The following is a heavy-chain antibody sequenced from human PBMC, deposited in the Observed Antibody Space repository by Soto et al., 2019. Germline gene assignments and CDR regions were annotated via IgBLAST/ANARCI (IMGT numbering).Heavy chain of an antibody. CDR3: DREGEGYIGY. CDR2: IYYSGST. CDR1: GGSISSGDYY. Sequence: PSDTLSLTCTVSGGSISSGDYYWSWIRQPPGKGLEWIGYIYYSGSTYYNPSLKSRVTISVDTSKNQFSLKLSSVTAADTAVDYLDREGEGYIGYLGQGSLVT. J-gene: IGHJ4*02. V-gene: IGHV4-30-4*01. D-gene: IGHD2-2*02.